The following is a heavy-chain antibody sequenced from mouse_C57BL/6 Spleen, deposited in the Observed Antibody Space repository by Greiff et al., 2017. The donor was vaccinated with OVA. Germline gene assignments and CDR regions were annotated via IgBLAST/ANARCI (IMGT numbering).Heavy chain of an antibody. V-gene: IGHV7-3*01. CDR2: IRNKANGYTT. CDR3: ARSPYDYDRGYYFDY. D-gene: IGHD2-4*01. CDR1: GFTFTDYY. J-gene: IGHJ2*01. Sequence: EVMLVESGGGLVQPGGSLSLSCAASGFTFTDYYMSWVRQPPGKALEWLGFIRNKANGYTTEYSASVKGRFTISRDNSQSILYLQMNALRAEDSATYYCARSPYDYDRGYYFDYWGQGTTLTVSS.